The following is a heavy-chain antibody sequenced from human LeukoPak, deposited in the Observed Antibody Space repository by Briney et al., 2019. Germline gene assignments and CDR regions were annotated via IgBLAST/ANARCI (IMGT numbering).Heavy chain of an antibody. Sequence: PSETLSLTCTVSGGSVSSGSYYWSWIRQPPGKGLEWIGYIFYSGSTNYNPSLKSRVTISVDTSKNQFSLKLSSVTAADTAVYYCARVWTTGTSSYYYGMDVWGQGTTVTVSS. V-gene: IGHV4-61*01. D-gene: IGHD4-17*01. CDR1: GGSVSSGSYY. CDR3: ARVWTTGTSSYYYGMDV. CDR2: IFYSGST. J-gene: IGHJ6*02.